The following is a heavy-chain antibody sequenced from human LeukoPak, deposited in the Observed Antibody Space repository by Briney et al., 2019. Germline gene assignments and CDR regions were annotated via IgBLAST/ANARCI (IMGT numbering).Heavy chain of an antibody. J-gene: IGHJ6*02. V-gene: IGHV5-51*01. Sequence: GESLKISCKGSGYSFTSYWIAWMRQMPGTGLEWMGTIYPSDSDTRYSPSFLGQVTISADKSISTAYLQWSSLRASDTAMYYCARLVSSGYYPEYYYYGMDLWGQGTTVTVSS. D-gene: IGHD3-22*01. CDR3: ARLVSSGYYPEYYYYGMDL. CDR2: IYPSDSDT. CDR1: GYSFTSYW.